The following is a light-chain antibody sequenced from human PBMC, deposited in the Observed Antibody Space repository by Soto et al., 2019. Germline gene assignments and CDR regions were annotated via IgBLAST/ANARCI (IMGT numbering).Light chain of an antibody. Sequence: QSALTQPASVSGSPGQSITISCTGISSDVGGYNYVSWYQHHPGKAPKLLLYDVSNRPSGLSNRFSGSKSGNTASLIISGLQAEDEAAYYCSSYTSGSTLALFGGGTKVTVL. V-gene: IGLV2-14*03. CDR3: SSYTSGSTLAL. CDR1: SSDVGGYNY. J-gene: IGLJ2*01. CDR2: DVS.